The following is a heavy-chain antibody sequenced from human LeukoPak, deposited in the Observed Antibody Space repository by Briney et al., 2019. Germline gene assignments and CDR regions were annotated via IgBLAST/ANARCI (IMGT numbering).Heavy chain of an antibody. CDR1: GGSISSYY. V-gene: IGHV4-39*01. D-gene: IGHD3-9*01. CDR3: ARTLLRYFDWSLGPDY. CDR2: IYYSGST. J-gene: IGHJ4*02. Sequence: SETLSLTCTVSGGSISSYYWGWIRQPPGKGLEWIGSIYYSGSTYYNPSLKSRVTISVDTSKNQFSLKLSSVTAADTAVYYCARTLLRYFDWSLGPDYWGQGTLVTVSS.